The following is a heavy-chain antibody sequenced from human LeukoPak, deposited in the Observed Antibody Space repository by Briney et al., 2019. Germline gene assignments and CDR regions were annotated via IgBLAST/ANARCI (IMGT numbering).Heavy chain of an antibody. CDR2: ISSSSSTI. V-gene: IGHV3-48*04. D-gene: IGHD4-17*01. Sequence: PGGSLILSCASSGFTFTSYSMNWVRQAPGKGLEWVSYISSSSSTICYADSVKGRFTIFRDNAKNSLYLQMISLRAEDTAVYFCARDRYGDYAIDYWGQGTLVTVSS. J-gene: IGHJ4*02. CDR1: GFTFTSYS. CDR3: ARDRYGDYAIDY.